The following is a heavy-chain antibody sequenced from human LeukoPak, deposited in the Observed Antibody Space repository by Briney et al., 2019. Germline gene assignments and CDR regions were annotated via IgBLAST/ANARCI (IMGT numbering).Heavy chain of an antibody. CDR1: GGSFSGYY. Sequence: SETLSLTCAVYGGSFSGYYWSWIRQPPGKGLEWIGEINHSGSTNYNPSLKSRVTISVDTSKNQFSLKLSSVTAADTAVYYCASNIVVAGIGPNWGQGTLVTVSS. V-gene: IGHV4-34*01. J-gene: IGHJ4*02. CDR2: INHSGST. CDR3: ASNIVVAGIGPN. D-gene: IGHD6-19*01.